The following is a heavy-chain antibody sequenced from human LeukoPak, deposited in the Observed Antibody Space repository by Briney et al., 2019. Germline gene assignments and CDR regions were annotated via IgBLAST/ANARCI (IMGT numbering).Heavy chain of an antibody. CDR2: IYYSGST. V-gene: IGHV4-30-4*01. J-gene: IGHJ4*02. CDR1: GGSINSGDYY. D-gene: IGHD2-15*01. Sequence: PSETLSLTCTVSGGSINSGDYYWSWIRQPPGKGLEWIGYIYYSGSTYYNPSLKSRVTISVDTSKNQFSLKLSSVTAADTAVYYCAGGVVVVAATPYYFDYWGQGTLVTVSS. CDR3: AGGVVVVAATPYYFDY.